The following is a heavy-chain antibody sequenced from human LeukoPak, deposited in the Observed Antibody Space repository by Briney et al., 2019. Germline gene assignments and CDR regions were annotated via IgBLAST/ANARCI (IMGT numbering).Heavy chain of an antibody. CDR2: INPDTGGT. D-gene: IGHD3-10*01. CDR3: ARDQKKGSGSIAFDM. V-gene: IGHV1-2*02. CDR1: GYTFTGYY. J-gene: IGHJ3*02. Sequence: GASVKVSCKASGYTFTGYYMHWVRQAPGQGLEWMGWINPDTGGTNYAQKFQGRVTMTRDTSISTAYMELSRLRSDDTAVFYCARDQKKGSGSIAFDMWGQGTMVTVSS.